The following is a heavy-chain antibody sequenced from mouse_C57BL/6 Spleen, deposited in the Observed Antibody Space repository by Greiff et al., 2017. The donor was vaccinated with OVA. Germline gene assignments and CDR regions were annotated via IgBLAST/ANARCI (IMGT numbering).Heavy chain of an antibody. CDR2: INPNNGGT. V-gene: IGHV1-18*01. Sequence: EVQLQQSGPELVKPGASVKIPCKASGYTFTDYNMDWVKQSHGKSLEWIGDINPNNGGTIYNQKFKGKATLTVDKSSSTAYMELRSLTSEDTAVYYCARGSYYGSSRGYYFDYWGQGTTLTVSS. J-gene: IGHJ2*01. D-gene: IGHD1-1*01. CDR1: GYTFTDYN. CDR3: ARGSYYGSSRGYYFDY.